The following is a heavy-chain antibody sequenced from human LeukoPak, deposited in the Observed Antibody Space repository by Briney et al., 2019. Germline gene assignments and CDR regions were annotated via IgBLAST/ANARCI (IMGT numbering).Heavy chain of an antibody. V-gene: IGHV3-7*01. D-gene: IGHD3-22*01. J-gene: IGHJ4*02. CDR1: GFTFSNYW. CDR2: IKQDGSEK. Sequence: PGGSLRLSCAASGFTFSNYWMNWVRHAPGKGLEWVANIKQDGSEKYYVDSVKGRFTISRDNAKNSLYLQMNSLRAEDTAVYYCATMSGESMIVLAVFDYWGQGTLVTVSS. CDR3: ATMSGESMIVLAVFDY.